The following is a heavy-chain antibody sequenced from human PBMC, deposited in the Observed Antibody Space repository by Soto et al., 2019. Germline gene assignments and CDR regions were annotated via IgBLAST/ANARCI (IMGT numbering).Heavy chain of an antibody. CDR1: GFTFSSYA. D-gene: IGHD3-3*01. V-gene: IGHV3-30-3*01. Sequence: QVQLVESGGGVVQPERSLRLSCAASGFTFSSYAMHWVRQAPGKGLEWGAGISYDGSNKYYANSVKGRFTISRDTSKKTLYLQMNSLRAAETDVYYRERSGDDFWSGDLLGAFDMWGQGTMVTVSS. CDR2: ISYDGSNK. J-gene: IGHJ3*02. CDR3: ERSGDDFWSGDLLGAFDM.